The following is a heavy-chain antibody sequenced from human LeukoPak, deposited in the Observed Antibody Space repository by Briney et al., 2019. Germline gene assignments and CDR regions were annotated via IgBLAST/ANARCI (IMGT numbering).Heavy chain of an antibody. CDR3: ASLRSAYEYDY. CDR1: GCSISSSSYY. CDR2: IYYSETT. D-gene: IGHD5-12*01. Sequence: SETLSLICTVSGCSISSSSYYWGWIRQPPGKGREWNGNIYYSETTFYNPSLKSRLTISVNTSRNQFSLILSSVTAADTAVYYCASLRSAYEYDYWGQGTLVTVSS. V-gene: IGHV4-39*01. J-gene: IGHJ4*02.